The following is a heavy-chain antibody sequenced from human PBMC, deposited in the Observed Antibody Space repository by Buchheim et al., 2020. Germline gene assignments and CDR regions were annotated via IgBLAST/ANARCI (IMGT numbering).Heavy chain of an antibody. CDR3: TRAYDSSWDGAYFQH. V-gene: IGHV3-72*01. D-gene: IGHD6-13*01. CDR2: SRDRANSYST. Sequence: EVQLVESGGGLVQPGGSLRLSCVVSGFIFSDHYMDWVRQAPGKGLEWLGRSRDRANSYSTDYAASVRGRFAISRDDSKNSLYLQMNGLKTEDTAIYYCTRAYDSSWDGAYFQHLGQSTL. CDR1: GFIFSDHY. J-gene: IGHJ1*01.